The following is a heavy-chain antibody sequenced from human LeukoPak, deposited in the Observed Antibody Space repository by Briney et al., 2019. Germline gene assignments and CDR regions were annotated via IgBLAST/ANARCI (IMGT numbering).Heavy chain of an antibody. J-gene: IGHJ6*03. CDR3: AKGGGYEAQYYYYYLDV. CDR1: GFTFSSYG. V-gene: IGHV3-30*02. Sequence: GGSLRPSCAASGFTFSSYGMHWVRQAPGKGLEWVAFIRYDGSNKYYADSVKGRFTISRDNSKNTLYLQMKSLRAEDTAVYHCAKGGGYEAQYYYYYLDVWGKGTTVTISS. CDR2: IRYDGSNK. D-gene: IGHD5-12*01.